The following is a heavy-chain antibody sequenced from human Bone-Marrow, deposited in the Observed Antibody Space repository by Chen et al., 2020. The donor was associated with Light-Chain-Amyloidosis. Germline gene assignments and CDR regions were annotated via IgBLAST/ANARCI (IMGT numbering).Heavy chain of an antibody. Sequence: EVQLVESGGGLLQRGGYLRLSCAASGFAFSSYAMSWVRQAPGKGLEWVSTISGSGGSRYYGDSVKGRLTISRDNSKNALFLQRNSLSAEDTGVYYCAKDISYDDILPGYPADAFDIWGQGTMVTVSS. V-gene: IGHV3-23*04. D-gene: IGHD3-9*01. CDR1: GFAFSSYA. CDR2: ISGSGGSR. CDR3: AKDISYDDILPGYPADAFDI. J-gene: IGHJ3*02.